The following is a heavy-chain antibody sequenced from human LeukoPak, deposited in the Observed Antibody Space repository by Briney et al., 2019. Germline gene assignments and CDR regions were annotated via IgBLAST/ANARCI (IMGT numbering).Heavy chain of an antibody. J-gene: IGHJ5*02. CDR2: IHHSGSS. CDR3: AKYGAGSSFGFDP. CDR1: GGSISSGDYF. Sequence: LQTLSLTCSVSGGSISSGDYFWSWIRQPPGKGLEWIGYIHHSGSSYYNLSLKSRVVASVDTSKNQFSLKLSSVTAADTAVYYCAKYGAGSSFGFDPWGQGTLVTVSS. D-gene: IGHD3-10*01. V-gene: IGHV4-30-4*01.